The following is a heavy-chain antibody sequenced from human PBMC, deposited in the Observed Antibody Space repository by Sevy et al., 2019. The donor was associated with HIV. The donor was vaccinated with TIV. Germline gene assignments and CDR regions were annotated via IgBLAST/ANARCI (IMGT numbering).Heavy chain of an antibody. D-gene: IGHD2-8*01. CDR1: GFSFSHYA. CDR3: AGVAVSYCTNDCYHRFDY. Sequence: GGSLRLSCAVSGFSFSHYAFHWVRQAPGKGLEWVSLISYDGTYKYYADSVKGRFTMSRDNSKNTLYLQMNSLRGNDTVVYYFAGVAVSYCTNDCYHRFDYWGPGALVTVSS. V-gene: IGHV3-30-3*01. CDR2: ISYDGTYK. J-gene: IGHJ4*02.